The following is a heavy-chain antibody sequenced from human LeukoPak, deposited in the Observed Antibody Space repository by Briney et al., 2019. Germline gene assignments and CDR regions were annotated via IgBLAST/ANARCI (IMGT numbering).Heavy chain of an antibody. J-gene: IGHJ2*01. CDR3: AREPDSSGYYSWYFDL. CDR2: ISSSSSYI. D-gene: IGHD3-22*01. Sequence: PGGSLRLSCAASGFTFSSYSMNWVRQAPGKGLEWVSSISSSSSYIYYADSVNGRFTISRDNAKNSLYLQMNSLRAEDTAVYYCAREPDSSGYYSWYFDLWGRGTLVTVSS. V-gene: IGHV3-21*01. CDR1: GFTFSSYS.